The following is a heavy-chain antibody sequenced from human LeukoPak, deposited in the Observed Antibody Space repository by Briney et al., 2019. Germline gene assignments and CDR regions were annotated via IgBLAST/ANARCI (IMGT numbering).Heavy chain of an antibody. Sequence: KTRGSLRLSCAASGFTFSRNSMNWVRQAPGKGLEWVSSISTSSSYIYYADSVKGRFTISRDNSKNTLYLQMNSVRAEDTAVYYCARGLYSSGWHPGLYYYYYMDVWGKGTTVTVSS. CDR3: ARGLYSSGWHPGLYYYYYMDV. D-gene: IGHD6-19*01. CDR1: GFTFSRNS. V-gene: IGHV3-21*01. CDR2: ISTSSSYI. J-gene: IGHJ6*03.